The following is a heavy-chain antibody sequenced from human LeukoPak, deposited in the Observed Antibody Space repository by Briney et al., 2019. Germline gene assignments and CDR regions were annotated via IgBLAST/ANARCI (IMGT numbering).Heavy chain of an antibody. CDR2: TSDRGDYT. D-gene: IGHD1-26*01. Sequence: GGSLRLSCAASGFTFTSYSMSWARQAPGKGLEWVSGTSDRGDYTYYADSVKGRFTISRDNSKNTLYLQMNSLRAEDTALYFCAKKAQYNGNYPLDYWGQGTLVTVSS. J-gene: IGHJ4*02. CDR1: GFTFTSYS. V-gene: IGHV3-23*01. CDR3: AKKAQYNGNYPLDY.